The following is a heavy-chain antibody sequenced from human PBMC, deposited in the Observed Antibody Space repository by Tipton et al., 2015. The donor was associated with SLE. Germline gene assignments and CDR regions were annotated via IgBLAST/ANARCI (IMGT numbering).Heavy chain of an antibody. Sequence: TLSLTCTISGGPISRHYWSWIRQHPGKGLEWIGYIYYTGSTYYNPSLKSRVAMSVDTSKNQFSLRLSSVTAADTGVYYCARTGAYSNFYYYYYMDVWGEGTTVTVSS. D-gene: IGHD4-11*01. CDR3: ARTGAYSNFYYYYYMDV. CDR1: GGPISRHY. V-gene: IGHV4-31*03. CDR2: IYYTGST. J-gene: IGHJ6*03.